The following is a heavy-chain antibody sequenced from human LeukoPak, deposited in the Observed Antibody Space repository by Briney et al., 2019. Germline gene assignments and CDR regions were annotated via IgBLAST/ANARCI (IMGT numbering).Heavy chain of an antibody. CDR1: GFAFSSYS. CDR2: ISSSSSYI. CDR3: ARDGYGGYNSEAEYFQH. V-gene: IGHV3-21*01. Sequence: GGSLRLSCAASGFAFSSYSMNWVRQAPGKGLEWVSSISSSSSYIYYADSVKGRFTISRDNAKNSLYLQMNSLRAEDTAVYYCARDGYGGYNSEAEYFQHWGQGTLVTVSS. D-gene: IGHD5-12*01. J-gene: IGHJ1*01.